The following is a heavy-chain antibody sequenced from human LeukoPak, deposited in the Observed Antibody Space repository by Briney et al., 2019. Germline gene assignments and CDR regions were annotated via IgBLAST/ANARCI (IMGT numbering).Heavy chain of an antibody. V-gene: IGHV3-48*01. CDR1: GFTFSSYS. CDR3: AREGGGYCTNGVCYTGDYFDY. J-gene: IGHJ4*02. D-gene: IGHD2-8*01. CDR2: ISSSSSTI. Sequence: GGPLRLSCAASGFTFSSYSMNWVRQAPGKGLEWVSYISSSSSTIYYADSVKGRFTISRDNAKNSLYLQMNSLRAEDTAVYYCAREGGGYCTNGVCYTGDYFDYWGQGTLVTVSS.